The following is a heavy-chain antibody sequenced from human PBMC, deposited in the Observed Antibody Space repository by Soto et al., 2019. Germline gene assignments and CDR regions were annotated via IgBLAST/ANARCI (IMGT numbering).Heavy chain of an antibody. CDR1: GFSFSRYG. V-gene: IGHV3-30*18. CDR3: AKDGYKYKYYSDY. CDR2: ISKDGGDK. J-gene: IGHJ4*02. Sequence: GGSLRLSCAASGFSFSRYGIHWVRQAPGKGLEWVAVISKDGGDKEYAESVKGRCTISRENSKSTVYLQMNSLRVEDTAVYYCAKDGYKYKYYSDYWGQGTLVTVSS. D-gene: IGHD5-18*01.